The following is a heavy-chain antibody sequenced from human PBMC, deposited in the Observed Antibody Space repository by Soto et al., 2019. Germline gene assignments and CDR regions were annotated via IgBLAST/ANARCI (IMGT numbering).Heavy chain of an antibody. D-gene: IGHD2-2*01. V-gene: IGHV1-69*01. CDR3: ARSQGSSTSLEIYYYYYYGMDV. J-gene: IGHJ6*02. Sequence: QVQLVQSGAEVKKPGSSMKVSCKTSGGTFSSYAISWVRQDPGQGLEWMGGIIPISGTANYAQKFQGRVTITADESTSTADMELSSLRSEDTAVYYCARSQGSSTSLEIYYYYYYGMDVWGQGTTVTVSS. CDR1: GGTFSSYA. CDR2: IIPISGTA.